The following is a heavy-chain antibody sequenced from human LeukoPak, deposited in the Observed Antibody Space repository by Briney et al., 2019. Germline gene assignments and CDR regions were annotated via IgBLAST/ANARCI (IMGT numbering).Heavy chain of an antibody. CDR3: ARGRYCSSTSPQSVYYYYYGMDV. V-gene: IGHV1-46*01. Sequence: ASVKVSCKASGYTFTSYYMHWVRQAPGQGLEWMGIINPSGGSTSYAQKFQGRVTMTRDTSTSTVYMELSSLRSEDTAVYYCARGRYCSSTSPQSVYYYYYGMDVWGQGTTVTVSS. J-gene: IGHJ6*02. CDR1: GYTFTSYY. CDR2: INPSGGST. D-gene: IGHD2-2*01.